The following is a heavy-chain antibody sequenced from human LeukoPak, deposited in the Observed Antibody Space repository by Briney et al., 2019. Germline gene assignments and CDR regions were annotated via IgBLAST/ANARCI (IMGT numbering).Heavy chain of an antibody. Sequence: GGSLRLSCAASGFTFSSYSMNWVRQAPGKGLEWVSSISSSSSYIYYADSVKGRFTISRDNAKNSLYLQMNSLRAEDTAVYYCARETYYYDSSGYAFDIWGQGTMVTVSS. CDR2: ISSSSSYI. CDR1: GFTFSSYS. J-gene: IGHJ3*02. V-gene: IGHV3-21*01. CDR3: ARETYYYDSSGYAFDI. D-gene: IGHD3-22*01.